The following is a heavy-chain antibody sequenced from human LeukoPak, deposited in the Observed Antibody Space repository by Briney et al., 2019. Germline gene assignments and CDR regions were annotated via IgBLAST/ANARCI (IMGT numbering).Heavy chain of an antibody. CDR1: GYTFSTYN. Sequence: GGSLRLSCAASGYTFSTYNMNWVRQAPGKGLEWVSYISSSSSPTYYADSVKGRFTISRDNAKNSLYLQMNSLRDEDTAVYYCARDHYSRNDYWGQGALVTVSS. CDR3: ARDHYSRNDY. D-gene: IGHD6-13*01. V-gene: IGHV3-48*02. J-gene: IGHJ4*02. CDR2: ISSSSSPT.